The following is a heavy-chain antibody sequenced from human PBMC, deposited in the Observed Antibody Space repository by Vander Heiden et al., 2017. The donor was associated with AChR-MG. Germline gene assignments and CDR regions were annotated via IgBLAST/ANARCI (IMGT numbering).Heavy chain of an antibody. CDR3: SRDPNGDFLGAFDS. Sequence: EVQLLESGGGLVQHGGYLRLSCVASGLTFNNYAMTWVRQAPGKGLEWVSTIRGSGDNTFYADSVKGRFTISRDNSKNTLYLQVNSLRGEDTGVYYCSRDPNGDFLGAFDSWGQGTMVTVSS. D-gene: IGHD2-21*02. V-gene: IGHV3-23*01. J-gene: IGHJ3*02. CDR1: GLTFNNYA. CDR2: IRGSGDNT.